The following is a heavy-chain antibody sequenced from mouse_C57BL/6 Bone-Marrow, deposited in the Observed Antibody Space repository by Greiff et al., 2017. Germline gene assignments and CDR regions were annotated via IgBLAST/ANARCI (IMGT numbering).Heavy chain of an antibody. Sequence: EVLLVESGGGLVKPGGSLKLSCAASGFPFSDYGMPWVRQAPEKGLEWVAYISSGSSTIYYADTVKGRFTISRDNAKNTLFLQMTSLRSEDTAMYYCASRSLCLRYFDVWGTGTTVTVSS. CDR3: ASRSLCLRYFDV. J-gene: IGHJ1*03. CDR1: GFPFSDYG. V-gene: IGHV5-17*01. D-gene: IGHD1-1*01. CDR2: ISSGSSTI.